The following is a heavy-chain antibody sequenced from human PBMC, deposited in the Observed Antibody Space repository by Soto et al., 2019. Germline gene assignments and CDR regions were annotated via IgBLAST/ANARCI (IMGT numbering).Heavy chain of an antibody. V-gene: IGHV1-2*04. CDR1: GYTFTVYY. Sequence: GASVKVSCKASGYTFTVYYMHWVRQAPGQGLEWMGWINPNSGGTNYAQKFQGWVTMTRDTSISTAYMELSRLRSDDTAVYYCAREYPGIAAAENYYYYGMDVWGQGTTVTVSS. CDR2: INPNSGGT. D-gene: IGHD6-13*01. CDR3: AREYPGIAAAENYYYYGMDV. J-gene: IGHJ6*02.